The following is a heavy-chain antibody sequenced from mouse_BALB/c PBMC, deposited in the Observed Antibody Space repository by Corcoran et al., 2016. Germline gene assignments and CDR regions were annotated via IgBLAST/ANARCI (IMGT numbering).Heavy chain of an antibody. V-gene: IGHV1-18*01. Sequence: EVQLQQSGPELVKPGASMKISCKASGYSFTGYTRNCVQQSHGKNLEWIGLINPYNGGTSYNQKFKGKATLTVAKSSSTAYMELLSLTSEDSAVYYCAITTVVATPFAYWGQGTLVTVSA. J-gene: IGHJ3*01. CDR1: GYSFTGYT. CDR2: INPYNGGT. D-gene: IGHD1-1*01. CDR3: AITTVVATPFAY.